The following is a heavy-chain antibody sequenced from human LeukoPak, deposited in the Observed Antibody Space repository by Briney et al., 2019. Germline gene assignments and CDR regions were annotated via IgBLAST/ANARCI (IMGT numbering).Heavy chain of an antibody. Sequence: SETLSLTCTVSGGSISSSSYYWGWIRQPPGKGLEWIGSIYYSGSTYYNPSLKSRVTISVDTSKNQFSLHLSSVIAADTAVYFCARDLGRYYLSYFDSWGQGILVTVSS. CDR2: IYYSGST. V-gene: IGHV4-39*07. J-gene: IGHJ4*02. CDR1: GGSISSSSYY. D-gene: IGHD1-26*01. CDR3: ARDLGRYYLSYFDS.